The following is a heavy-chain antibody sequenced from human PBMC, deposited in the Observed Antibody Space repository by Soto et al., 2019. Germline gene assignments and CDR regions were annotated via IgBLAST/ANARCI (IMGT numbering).Heavy chain of an antibody. Sequence: QVQLVESGGGVVQPGRSLRLSCAASGFTFSSYGMHWVRQAPGKGLEWVAVISYDGSNKYYADSVKGRFTISRDNSKNTLYLQMNSLRAEDTAVYYCAKGIVVVPAAIDYCGQGTLVTVSS. CDR3: AKGIVVVPAAIDY. CDR1: GFTFSSYG. D-gene: IGHD2-2*01. CDR2: ISYDGSNK. J-gene: IGHJ4*02. V-gene: IGHV3-30*18.